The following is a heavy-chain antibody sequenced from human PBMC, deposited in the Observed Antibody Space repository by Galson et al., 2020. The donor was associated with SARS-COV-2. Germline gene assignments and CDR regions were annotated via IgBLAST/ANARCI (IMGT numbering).Heavy chain of an antibody. CDR1: GFTFSSYG. D-gene: IGHD6-13*01. V-gene: IGHV3-30*18. J-gene: IGHJ4*02. CDR2: ISYDGSNK. CDR3: AKDPRRYSSSWYAHNGFDY. Sequence: GESLKISCAASGFTFSSYGMHWVRQAPGKGLEWVAVISYDGSNKYYADSVKGRFTISRDNSKNTLYLQMNRLRAEDTAVYYCAKDPRRYSSSWYAHNGFDYWGQGTLVTVSS.